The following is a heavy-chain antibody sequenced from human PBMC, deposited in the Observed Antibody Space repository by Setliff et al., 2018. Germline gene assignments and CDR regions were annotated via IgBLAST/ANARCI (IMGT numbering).Heavy chain of an antibody. D-gene: IGHD4-17*01. CDR2: IWYDGSNK. CDR1: GFTFSSYG. CDR3: AKDRVPDGVWDFDY. V-gene: IGHV3-33*06. J-gene: IGHJ4*02. Sequence: GGSLRLSCAASGFTFSSYGMHWVRQAPGKGLEWVAVIWYDGSNKYYADSVKGRFTISRDNSKNTLYLQMNSLRAEDTALYYCAKDRVPDGVWDFDYWGQGTLVTVSS.